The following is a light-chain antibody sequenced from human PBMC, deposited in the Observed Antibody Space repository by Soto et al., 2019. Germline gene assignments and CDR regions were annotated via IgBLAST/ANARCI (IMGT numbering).Light chain of an antibody. V-gene: IGKV3D-15*01. J-gene: IGKJ5*01. Sequence: EIVLTQSPGTLSLSPGEGATLSCRASQSVSSSYIAWYQQRPGQTPSLLIYGASTRATGIPDRFSGSGSGTEFTLTISSLQSEDFAVYYCQQYNNWPLTFGQGTRLEIK. CDR3: QQYNNWPLT. CDR2: GAS. CDR1: QSVSSS.